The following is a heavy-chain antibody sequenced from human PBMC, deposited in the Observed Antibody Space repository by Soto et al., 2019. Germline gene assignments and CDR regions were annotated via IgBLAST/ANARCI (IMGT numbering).Heavy chain of an antibody. V-gene: IGHV4-34*01. CDR1: GGSFSGYY. CDR3: ARDRKQDMVYYYMDV. J-gene: IGHJ6*03. D-gene: IGHD2-8*01. Sequence: QVQLQQWGAGLLKPSETLSLTCAVYGGSFSGYYWSWNRQPPGKGLEWIGEINHSGSTNYNPSLKSRVTISVDTSKNQFSLKLSSVTAADTAVYYCARDRKQDMVYYYMDVWGKGTTVTVSS. CDR2: INHSGST.